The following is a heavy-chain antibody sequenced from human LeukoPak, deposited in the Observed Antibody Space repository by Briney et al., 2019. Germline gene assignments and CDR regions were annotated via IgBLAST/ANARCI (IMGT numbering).Heavy chain of an antibody. CDR2: IYSGGTT. D-gene: IGHD4-23*01. Sequence: GGSLRLSCAASGFTVNNNYMSWVRQAPGKGLEWVSVIYSGGTTYYADSVKGRFTVSRDNSKNTSYLQMNNLRADDTAVYYCASGLRWTTGYDYWGQGTLVTVSS. J-gene: IGHJ4*02. CDR1: GFTVNNNY. V-gene: IGHV3-53*01. CDR3: ASGLRWTTGYDY.